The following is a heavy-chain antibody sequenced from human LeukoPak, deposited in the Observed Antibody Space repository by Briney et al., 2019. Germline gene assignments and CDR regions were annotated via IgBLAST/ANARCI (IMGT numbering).Heavy chain of an antibody. CDR2: IYTSGKT. V-gene: IGHV4-4*07. Sequence: PSETLSLTCTVSGGSISSQYWSWIRQPAGKGLEWIGRIYTSGKTNYNPSLKSRVTMSVDTSKNQFSLKLSSVTAADTAVYYCARVNYYDSSGYYYVGGLVGGDAYYFDYWGQGTLVTVSS. J-gene: IGHJ4*02. CDR3: ARVNYYDSSGYYYVGGLVGGDAYYFDY. D-gene: IGHD3-22*01. CDR1: GGSISSQY.